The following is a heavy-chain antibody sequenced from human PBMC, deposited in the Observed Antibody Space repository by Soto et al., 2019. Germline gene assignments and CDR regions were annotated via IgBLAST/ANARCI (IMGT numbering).Heavy chain of an antibody. J-gene: IGHJ6*02. V-gene: IGHV2-26*01. Sequence: SGPTLVNPTETLTLTCTVSGLSLSNGRMGVSWIRQPPGKALEWLAHIFSNDDKSYSTSLRSRLTISKDTSRSQVVLTMTNMEPADTATYYCARSIRGPRRFNGMDVWGQGTTVTVSS. CDR1: GLSLSNGRMG. CDR3: ARSIRGPRRFNGMDV. CDR2: IFSNDDK. D-gene: IGHD1-20*01.